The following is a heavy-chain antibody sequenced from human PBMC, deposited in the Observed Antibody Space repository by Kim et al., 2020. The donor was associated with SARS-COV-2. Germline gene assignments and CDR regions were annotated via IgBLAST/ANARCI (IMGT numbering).Heavy chain of an antibody. J-gene: IGHJ6*02. D-gene: IGHD3-10*01. CDR1: GFTVSSNY. CDR2: IYSGGST. Sequence: GGSLRLSCAASGFTVSSNYMSWVRQAPGKGLEWVSVIYSGGSTYYADSVKGRFTISRDNSKNTLYLQMNSLRAEDTAVYYCAREWTYYYGSGSAYYYYGMDVWGQGTTVTVSS. CDR3: AREWTYYYGSGSAYYYYGMDV. V-gene: IGHV3-53*01.